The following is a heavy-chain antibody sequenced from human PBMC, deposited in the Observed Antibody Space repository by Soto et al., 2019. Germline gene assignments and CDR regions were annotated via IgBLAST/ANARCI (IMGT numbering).Heavy chain of an antibody. J-gene: IGHJ3*02. V-gene: IGHV3-53*01. CDR2: IYSGGST. D-gene: IGHD3-22*01. CDR3: ARYYDSSGYPSSGAFDI. CDR1: GFTVSSNY. Sequence: PGGSLRLSCAASGFTVSSNYMSWVRQAPGKGLEWVSVIYSGGSTYYADSVKGRFTISRDNSKNTLYLQMNSLGAEDTAVYYCARYYDSSGYPSSGAFDIWGQGTMVTVSS.